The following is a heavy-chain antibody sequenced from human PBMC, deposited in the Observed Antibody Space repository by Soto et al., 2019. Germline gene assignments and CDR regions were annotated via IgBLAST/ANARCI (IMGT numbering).Heavy chain of an antibody. CDR3: ARDAGSWGY. D-gene: IGHD3-10*01. CDR2: ISSSSITI. V-gene: IGHV3-48*02. J-gene: IGHJ4*02. Sequence: EVQLVESGGGLVQPGGSLRLSCAASGFTFSDYCMDWVRQAPGKGLEWVSYISSSSITIYYADSVKGRFTISRDNAKSSLYLQMNSLRDEDTAVCYGARDAGSWGYWGQGKMVTVSS. CDR1: GFTFSDYC.